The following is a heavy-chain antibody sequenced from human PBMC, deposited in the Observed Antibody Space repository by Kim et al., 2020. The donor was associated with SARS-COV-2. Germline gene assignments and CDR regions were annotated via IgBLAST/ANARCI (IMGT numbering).Heavy chain of an antibody. J-gene: IGHJ4*02. CDR3: ARHISRASYAGPELPD. CDR1: GGSISSYY. D-gene: IGHD1-26*01. V-gene: IGHV4-59*08. CDR2: INYLEN. Sequence: SETLSLTCTVSGGSISSYYWSWIRQPPGKGLEWIGYINYLENNYNPSLKSRLTLSLDMSKNEFSLKLRSVTAADTAVYYCARHISRASYAGPELPDWGQGTLVTVSS.